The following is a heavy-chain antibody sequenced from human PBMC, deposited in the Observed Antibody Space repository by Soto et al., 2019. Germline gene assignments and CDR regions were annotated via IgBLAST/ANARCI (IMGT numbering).Heavy chain of an antibody. Sequence: EVQLVESGGGLVEPGGTLRLSCATAGFTFSICSMNWVRQAPGKGLEWVSSISATGTYTFYADSLKGRFTISRDNARNSLFLQMNSLRVEDTALYYCTTEYNSQQDLNHWGQGALVTVSS. CDR1: GFTFSICS. D-gene: IGHD6-6*01. CDR2: ISATGTYT. J-gene: IGHJ5*02. V-gene: IGHV3-21*01. CDR3: TTEYNSQQDLNH.